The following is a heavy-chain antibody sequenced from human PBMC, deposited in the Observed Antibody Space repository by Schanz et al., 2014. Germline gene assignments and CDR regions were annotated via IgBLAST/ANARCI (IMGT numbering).Heavy chain of an antibody. CDR2: INTNTGNP. CDR1: GYSFSTYA. D-gene: IGHD7-27*01. CDR3: ARGEANWGQY. Sequence: QVQLVQSGAELKNPGASVKVSCKTSGYSFSTYAMNWVRQAPGQGLEWMGWINTNTGNPTYAQGFTGRFVFSLDTSVSTAYLQISFLKADDTAVFFCARGEANWGQYWGQGTLVTVSS. J-gene: IGHJ4*02. V-gene: IGHV7-4-1*02.